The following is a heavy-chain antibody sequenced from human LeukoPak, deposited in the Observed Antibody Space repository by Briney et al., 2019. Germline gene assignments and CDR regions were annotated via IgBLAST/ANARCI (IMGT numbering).Heavy chain of an antibody. D-gene: IGHD5-24*01. CDR3: ARDGYNRKLDY. CDR1: GFIFSDYS. Sequence: GGSLRLSCAASGFIFSDYSMTWVRQAPGKGLEWISYISLTRTTYYADSVKGRFTISRDNAKNSLYLQMNSLRAEDTALYYCARDGYNRKLDYWGQGTLVTVSS. J-gene: IGHJ4*02. CDR2: ISLTRTT. V-gene: IGHV3-48*01.